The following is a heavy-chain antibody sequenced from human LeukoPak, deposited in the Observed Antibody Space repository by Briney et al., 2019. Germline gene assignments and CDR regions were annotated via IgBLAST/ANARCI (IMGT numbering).Heavy chain of an antibody. Sequence: GGSLRLSCAASGFTFDDYGMSWFRQAPGKGLEWVGFIRSNAYGGTTEYAASVKGRFTISRDDSKSIAYLQMNSLKTEDTAVYYCTRDSGSYWYYFDYWGQGTLVTVSS. V-gene: IGHV3-49*03. D-gene: IGHD1-26*01. CDR3: TRDSGSYWYYFDY. J-gene: IGHJ4*02. CDR2: IRSNAYGGTT. CDR1: GFTFDDYG.